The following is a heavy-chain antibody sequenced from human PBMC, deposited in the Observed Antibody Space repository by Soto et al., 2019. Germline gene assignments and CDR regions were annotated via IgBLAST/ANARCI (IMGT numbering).Heavy chain of an antibody. V-gene: IGHV3-48*02. CDR3: ARGKDTAPRCGDY. CDR2: ISSGSSTI. D-gene: IGHD5-18*01. CDR1: GFIFSSYN. J-gene: IGHJ4*02. Sequence: EVQLVESGGGLVQPGGSLRLSCAASGFIFSSYNMNWVRQAPGKGLEWVSYISSGSSTIYYADSVKGRFTISRDNAINSLYLQMNSLRDEDTAVYYCARGKDTAPRCGDYWGQGTLDTVSS.